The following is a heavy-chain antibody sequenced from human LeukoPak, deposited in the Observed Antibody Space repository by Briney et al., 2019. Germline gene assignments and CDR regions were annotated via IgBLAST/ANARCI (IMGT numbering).Heavy chain of an antibody. CDR1: GFTFSSYA. CDR2: IGGDAVST. Sequence: GGSLRLSCAASGFTFSSYAMSWVRQAPGKGLEWVSAIGGDAVSTYYADSVKGRFSISRDNSKNTLYLQMNSLRADDTAVYYCAKDLWKPDYWGQGTLVTVSS. D-gene: IGHD3-3*01. J-gene: IGHJ4*02. CDR3: AKDLWKPDY. V-gene: IGHV3-23*01.